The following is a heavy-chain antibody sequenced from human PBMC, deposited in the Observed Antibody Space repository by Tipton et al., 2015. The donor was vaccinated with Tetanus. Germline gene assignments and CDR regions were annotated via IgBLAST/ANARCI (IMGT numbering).Heavy chain of an antibody. CDR3: ARDSYGYPLNGMDV. Sequence: TLSLTCTVSGGSISSSSYYWSWIRQHPGKGLEWIGYIYYSGSTYYNPSLKSRVTISVDTSKNQFSLKLSSVTAADTAVYYCARDSYGYPLNGMDVWGQGTTVTVSS. CDR1: GGSISSSSYY. D-gene: IGHD5-18*01. CDR2: IYYSGST. V-gene: IGHV4-31*03. J-gene: IGHJ6*02.